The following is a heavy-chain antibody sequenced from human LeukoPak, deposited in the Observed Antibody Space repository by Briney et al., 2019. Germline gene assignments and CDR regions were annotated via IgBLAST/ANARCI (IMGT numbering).Heavy chain of an antibody. V-gene: IGHV4-4*07. CDR3: ARVRRYCSGGSCKPTLDY. Sequence: PSETLSLTCTVSGVSISSYYWSWIRQPAGKGLEWIGRIYTSGSTNYNPSLKSRVTMSVDTSKNQFSLKLSSVTAADTAVYYCARVRRYCSGGSCKPTLDYWGQGTLVTVSS. CDR2: IYTSGST. J-gene: IGHJ4*02. D-gene: IGHD2-15*01. CDR1: GVSISSYY.